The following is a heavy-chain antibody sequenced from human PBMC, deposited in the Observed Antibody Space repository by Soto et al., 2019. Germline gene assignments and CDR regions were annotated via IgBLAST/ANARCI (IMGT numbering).Heavy chain of an antibody. CDR3: ARVYCGGDCKYNWFDP. Sequence: VKVSCKASGGTFSSYAISWVRQAPGQGLEWMGGIIPIFGTANYAQKFQGRVTITADESTSTAYMELSSLRSEDTAVYYCARVYCGGDCKYNWFDPWGQGTLVTVSS. CDR2: IIPIFGTA. J-gene: IGHJ5*02. V-gene: IGHV1-69*13. CDR1: GGTFSSYA. D-gene: IGHD2-21*02.